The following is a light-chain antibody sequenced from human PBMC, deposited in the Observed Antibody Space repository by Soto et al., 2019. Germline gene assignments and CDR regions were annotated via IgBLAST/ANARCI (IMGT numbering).Light chain of an antibody. Sequence: QSALTQPASVSGSPGQSITISCSGTSSDIGTCDHVAWFQQFPGKTPKLMIYSVSNRPSGVSDRFSGSKSGNTASLTISGLQAEDEADYYCISYTVSRSYVFGTGTKVTVL. V-gene: IGLV2-14*01. J-gene: IGLJ1*01. CDR2: SVS. CDR1: SSDIGTCDH. CDR3: ISYTVSRSYV.